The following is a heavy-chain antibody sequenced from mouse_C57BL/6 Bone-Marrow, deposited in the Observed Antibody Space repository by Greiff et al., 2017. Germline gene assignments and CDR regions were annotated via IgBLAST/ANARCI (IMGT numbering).Heavy chain of an antibody. D-gene: IGHD4-1*01. CDR2: IRLKSDNYAT. CDR3: TVLRTGTGAMDY. Sequence: EVMLVESGGGLVQPGGSMKLSCVASGFTFSNYWMNWVRQSPEKGLEWVAQIRLKSDNYATHYAESVKGRFTISRDDSKSSVYLQMNNLRAEDTGIYYCTVLRTGTGAMDYWGQGTSVTVSS. V-gene: IGHV6-3*01. J-gene: IGHJ4*01. CDR1: GFTFSNYW.